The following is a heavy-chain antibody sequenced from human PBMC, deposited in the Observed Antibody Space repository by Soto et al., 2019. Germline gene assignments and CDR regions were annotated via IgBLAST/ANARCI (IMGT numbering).Heavy chain of an antibody. D-gene: IGHD6-6*01. J-gene: IGHJ6*03. CDR3: ARARYSSSSESLVPYYYMDV. CDR2: MNPNSGNT. CDR1: GYTFTIYY. Sequence: GASVKVSCKASGYTFTIYYINWVRQATGQGLEWMGWMNPNSGNTGYAQKFQGRVTMTRNTSISTAYMELSSLRSEDTAVYYCARARYSSSSESLVPYYYMDVWGKGTTVTVXS. V-gene: IGHV1-8*01.